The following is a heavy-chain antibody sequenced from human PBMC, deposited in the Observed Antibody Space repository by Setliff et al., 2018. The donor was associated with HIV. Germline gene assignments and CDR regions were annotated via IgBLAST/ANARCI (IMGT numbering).Heavy chain of an antibody. CDR2: VYARGNT. J-gene: IGHJ5*02. V-gene: IGHV4-61*09. CDR1: GGSISSDTFY. CDR3: ARVITMVWTTFDP. D-gene: IGHD3-10*01. Sequence: SETLSLTCTVSGGSISSDTFYWSWIRQPAGKGLEWIGHVYARGNTNYNPSLKSRVTISVDTSKSQFSLKLSSVTAADTAVYYCARVITMVWTTFDPWGQGTLVTVSS.